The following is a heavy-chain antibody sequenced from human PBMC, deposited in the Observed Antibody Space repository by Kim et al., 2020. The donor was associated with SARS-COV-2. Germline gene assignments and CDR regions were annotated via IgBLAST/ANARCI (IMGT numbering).Heavy chain of an antibody. J-gene: IGHJ3*02. CDR1: GFTFSSYG. Sequence: GGSLRLSCAASGFTFSSYGMHWVRQAPGKGLEWVAVIWYDGSNKYYADSVKGRFTISRDNSKNTLYLQMNSLRAEDTAVYYCARGPARDAFDIWGQGTMVTVSS. CDR2: IWYDGSNK. CDR3: ARGPARDAFDI. D-gene: IGHD6-6*01. V-gene: IGHV3-33*01.